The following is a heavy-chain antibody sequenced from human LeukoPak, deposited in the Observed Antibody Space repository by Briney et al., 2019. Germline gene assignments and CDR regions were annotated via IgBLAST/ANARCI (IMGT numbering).Heavy chain of an antibody. CDR1: GGSISSYY. J-gene: IGHJ4*02. CDR2: IYYSGST. Sequence: SETLSLTCTVSGGSISSYYWSWIRQPPGKGLEWIGYIYYSGSTNYNPSLKSRVTISVDTSKNQFSLKLSSVTAADTAVYYCARSYDYVWGSYLPAMGFDYWGQGTLVTVSS. V-gene: IGHV4-59*12. CDR3: ARSYDYVWGSYLPAMGFDY. D-gene: IGHD3-16*02.